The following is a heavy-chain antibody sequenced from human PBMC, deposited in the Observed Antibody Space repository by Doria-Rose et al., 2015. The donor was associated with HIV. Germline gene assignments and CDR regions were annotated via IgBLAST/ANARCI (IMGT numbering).Heavy chain of an antibody. CDR3: ARFRPSQGIYYSLDV. J-gene: IGHJ6*03. CDR2: IYSSGST. Sequence: VSGGSISSYYWNWIRQPPGKGLEWIGYIYSSGSTHYNSSLKSRVTISIDTSKNQFSLKLSSVTAADTAVYYCARFRPSQGIYYSLDVWGKGTTVTVSS. CDR1: GGSISSYY. V-gene: IGHV4-4*09. D-gene: IGHD3-10*01.